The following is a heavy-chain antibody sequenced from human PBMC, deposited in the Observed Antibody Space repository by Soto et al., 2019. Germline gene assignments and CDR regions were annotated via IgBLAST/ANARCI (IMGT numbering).Heavy chain of an antibody. D-gene: IGHD1-26*01. CDR1: GFTFSSYG. CDR3: ARDKYSGSYYDFDY. V-gene: IGHV3-33*01. J-gene: IGHJ4*02. CDR2: IWYDGSNK. Sequence: QVQLVESGGGVVQPGRSLRLSCAASGFTFSSYGMHWVRQAPGKGLEWVAVIWYDGSNKYYADSVKGRFTISRDNSKNTLYLQMNSLRAEDTAVYYCARDKYSGSYYDFDYWGQGTLVNVSS.